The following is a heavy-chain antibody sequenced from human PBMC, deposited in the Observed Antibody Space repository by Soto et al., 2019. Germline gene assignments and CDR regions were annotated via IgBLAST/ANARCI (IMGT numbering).Heavy chain of an antibody. D-gene: IGHD2-2*01. Sequence: GGXLRLSCAASGFTFNSYAMSWVRQGPGKGLEWVSAISGSGGSTYYADSVKGRFTISRDNSKNTLYLQMNSLRAEDTAVYYCAKPSSPAAYQAEQTKWFDPWGQGTQVTVSS. CDR1: GFTFNSYA. J-gene: IGHJ5*02. V-gene: IGHV3-23*01. CDR3: AKPSSPAAYQAEQTKWFDP. CDR2: ISGSGGST.